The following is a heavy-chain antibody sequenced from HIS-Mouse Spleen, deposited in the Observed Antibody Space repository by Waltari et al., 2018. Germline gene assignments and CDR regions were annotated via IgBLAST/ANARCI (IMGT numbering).Heavy chain of an antibody. V-gene: IGHV3-33*06. CDR3: AKGGYSSSWYPDY. D-gene: IGHD6-13*01. CDR2: IWYDGSNK. J-gene: IGHJ4*02. Sequence: QVQLVESGGGVVQPGRSLRLSCAASGFTFSSYGMHWVRRAPGKGVEGVAVIWYDGSNKYYADSVKGRFTISRDNSKNTLYLQMNSLRAEDTAVYYCAKGGYSSSWYPDYWGQGTLVTVSS. CDR1: GFTFSSYG.